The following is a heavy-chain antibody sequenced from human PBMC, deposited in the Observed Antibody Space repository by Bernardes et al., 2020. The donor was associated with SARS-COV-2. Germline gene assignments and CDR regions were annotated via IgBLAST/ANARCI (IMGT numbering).Heavy chain of an antibody. V-gene: IGHV3-21*01. J-gene: IGHJ6*02. CDR3: ARVLAAPPRDPLLYYYYYYGMDV. CDR2: ISDTSSYI. CDR1: GFTFRTYS. Sequence: GGSLRLSCAASGFTFRTYSMNWVRQAPGKGLEWLSSISDTSSYIYYADSVKGRFIISRDNAKNSVYLQMNSLRAEDTAMYYCARVLAAPPRDPLLYYYYYYGMDVWGQGTTVTVSS. D-gene: IGHD6-6*01.